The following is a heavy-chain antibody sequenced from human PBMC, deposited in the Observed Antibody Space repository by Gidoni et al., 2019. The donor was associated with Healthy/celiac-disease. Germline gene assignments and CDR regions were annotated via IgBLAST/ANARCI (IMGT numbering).Heavy chain of an antibody. CDR3: ARLNYGDYVSAPTLGWFDP. Sequence: QVQLQQWGAELLKPSETLSLTCAVYGGSFSGYYWSCIRQPPGKGLEGIGEINHSGSTNYNPSLKSRVTISVDTSKNQFSLKLSSVTAADTAVYYCARLNYGDYVSAPTLGWFDPWGQGTLVTVSS. J-gene: IGHJ5*02. CDR2: INHSGST. D-gene: IGHD4-17*01. V-gene: IGHV4-34*01. CDR1: GGSFSGYY.